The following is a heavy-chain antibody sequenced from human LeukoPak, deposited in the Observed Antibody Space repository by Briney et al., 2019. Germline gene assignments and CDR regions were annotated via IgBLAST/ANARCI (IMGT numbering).Heavy chain of an antibody. D-gene: IGHD3-10*01. CDR1: GFTFSTYG. J-gene: IGHJ3*02. CDR3: ARDTSGSYKAFDI. CDR2: IWYDGSNK. V-gene: IGHV3-33*01. Sequence: GVSLRLSCAASGFTFSTYGMHWVRQAPGKGLEWVAVIWYDGSNKYYADSVKGRFTISRDNSKNTLYLQMNSLRAEDTAVYYCARDTSGSYKAFDIWGQGTMVTVSS.